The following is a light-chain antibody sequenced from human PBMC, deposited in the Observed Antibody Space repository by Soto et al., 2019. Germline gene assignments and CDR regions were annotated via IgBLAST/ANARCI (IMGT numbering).Light chain of an antibody. CDR1: QSLVHSDGHTY. CDR3: MQATQFPRT. J-gene: IGKJ1*01. Sequence: DIVMTQTPLSSPVTLGQPASISCRSSQSLVHSDGHTYLSWLQQRPGQPPRLLIYEISNRFSGVPDKFSGSGAGTDFTLKISRVEPEDVGVYYCMQATQFPRTFGQGTKVEIK. CDR2: EIS. V-gene: IGKV2-24*01.